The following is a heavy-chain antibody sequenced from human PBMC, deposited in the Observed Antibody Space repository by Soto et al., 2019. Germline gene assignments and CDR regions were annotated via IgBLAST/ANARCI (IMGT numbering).Heavy chain of an antibody. D-gene: IGHD2-2*02. V-gene: IGHV1-2*02. CDR3: AREGATRRPSRPAIGWLES. CDR2: INVYNGET. Sequence: ASVKVSCKASGYTFSGYHMHWVRQAPGQGLEWMGWINVYNGETNIAQKFQGRVAMTRDTSITTAYVELSRLRFDDTAVYFCAREGATRRPSRPAIGWLESWGQGTLVTVST. J-gene: IGHJ5*01. CDR1: GYTFSGYH.